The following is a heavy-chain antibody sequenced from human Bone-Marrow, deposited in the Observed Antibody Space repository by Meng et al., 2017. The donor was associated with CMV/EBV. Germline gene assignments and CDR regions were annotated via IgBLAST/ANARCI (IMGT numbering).Heavy chain of an antibody. D-gene: IGHD1-26*01. CDR3: ARRLVGAKGCFDP. CDR2: IYYSGDT. Sequence: SETLSLTCTVSGGSIRRSSNYFWGWIRQAPGKGLEWIGTIYYSGDTYYNPSLSSRISISVDTSKNEFSLKMTSLTAADTGIYYCARRLVGAKGCFDPWGQGTLVTVSS. CDR1: GGSIRRSSNY. V-gene: IGHV4-39*07. J-gene: IGHJ5*02.